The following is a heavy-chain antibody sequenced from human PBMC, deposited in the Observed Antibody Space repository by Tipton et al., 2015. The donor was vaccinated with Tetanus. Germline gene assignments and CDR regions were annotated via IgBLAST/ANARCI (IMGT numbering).Heavy chain of an antibody. CDR3: ARDRGFTTYNYFDP. CDR2: IYINGRS. V-gene: IGHV4-4*07. D-gene: IGHD3-22*01. CDR1: GDSISSNY. Sequence: PGLVKPSETLSLTCTVSGDSISSNYWSWIRQPAGKGPEWIGRIYINGRSNYNPSLKSRVTMSIDTSKNQFSLNLRSVTAADTAVYYCARDRGFTTYNYFDPWGQGTLVTVSS. J-gene: IGHJ5*02.